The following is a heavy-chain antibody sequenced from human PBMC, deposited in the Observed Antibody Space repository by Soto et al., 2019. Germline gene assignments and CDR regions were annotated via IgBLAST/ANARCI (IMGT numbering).Heavy chain of an antibody. CDR2: ISYNGDKS. V-gene: IGHV3-30*18. Sequence: PGGSLRLSCAASGFTFSTYGMHWVRQAPGKGLEWVSFISYNGDKSYYAGSVKGRFSISRDNSKNTLYLQMNNLRPDDTAVYFCAKSALATVGTYFVHWGQGTVVTVSS. CDR1: GFTFSTYG. CDR3: AKSALATVGTYFVH. D-gene: IGHD6-13*01. J-gene: IGHJ4*02.